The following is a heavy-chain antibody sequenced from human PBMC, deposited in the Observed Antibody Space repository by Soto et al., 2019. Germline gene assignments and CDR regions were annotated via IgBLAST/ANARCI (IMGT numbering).Heavy chain of an antibody. CDR2: INAGNGNT. D-gene: IGHD2-15*01. J-gene: IGHJ5*02. CDR3: AREPDCSGGSCYSFGNWFDP. CDR1: GYTFTSYA. Sequence: GASVKVSCKASGYTFTSYAMHWVRQAPGQRLEWMGWINAGNGNTKYSQKFQGRVTITRDTSASTAYMELSSLRSEDTAVYYCAREPDCSGGSCYSFGNWFDPWGQGTLVTVSS. V-gene: IGHV1-3*01.